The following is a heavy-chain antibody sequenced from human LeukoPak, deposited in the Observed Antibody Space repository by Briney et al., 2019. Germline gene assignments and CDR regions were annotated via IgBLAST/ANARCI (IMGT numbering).Heavy chain of an antibody. CDR3: ARRDHISSWGFGY. D-gene: IGHD6-13*01. CDR2: TFYRSKWYN. J-gene: IGHJ4*02. CDR1: VGTFTSNSAS. Sequence: SPTLSLTCAFSVGTFTSNSASWNCIRQSPSRGLEWLGRTFYRSKWYNDYAVSVKSRITFNPDTSKNQFYLQLISATPENTAGYYCARRDHISSWGFGYWGQGTLVTVSS. V-gene: IGHV6-1*01.